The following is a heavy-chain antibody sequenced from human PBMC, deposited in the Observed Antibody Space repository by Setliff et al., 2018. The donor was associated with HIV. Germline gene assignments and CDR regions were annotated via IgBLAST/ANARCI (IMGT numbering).Heavy chain of an antibody. Sequence: ASVKVSCKASDYTFTKYGISWVRQAPGQGLEWMGWISTYNGNTNYAQKLQGRVTMTTDTSTSTAYMELRSLRSDDTAVYFCATVNTVGYNYYGMDVWGQGTTVTVSS. CDR1: DYTFTKYG. CDR2: ISTYNGNT. J-gene: IGHJ6*02. CDR3: ATVNTVGYNYYGMDV. V-gene: IGHV1-18*01. D-gene: IGHD5-18*01.